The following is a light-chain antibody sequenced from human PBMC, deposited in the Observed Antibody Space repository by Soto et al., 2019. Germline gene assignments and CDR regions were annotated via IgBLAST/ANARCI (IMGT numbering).Light chain of an antibody. CDR1: QSISSW. CDR2: DAS. V-gene: IGKV1-5*01. CDR3: HQYNSYLYT. J-gene: IGKJ2*01. Sequence: DIQMTQSPSTLSASVGDRVTITCRASQSISSWLAWYQQKPGKAPKLLIYDASSLESGVPSRFSGSGSGTEFTLTISSLQPDDFATYYGHQYNSYLYTFGQGTKLEIK.